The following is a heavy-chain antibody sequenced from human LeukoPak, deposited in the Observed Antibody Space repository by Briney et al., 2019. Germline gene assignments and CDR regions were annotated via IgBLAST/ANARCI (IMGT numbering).Heavy chain of an antibody. CDR2: ITSDGGDT. J-gene: IGHJ4*02. Sequence: GGSLRLSCAASGFTFSSHAMTWGRQAPGKGLECVSHITSDGGDTNYADSVKGRFTISRDNSKSTLYLQMDSLRAEDTAVYYCAKGLSYSSGGGGDWGQGTLVTVSS. V-gene: IGHV3-23*01. CDR3: AKGLSYSSGGGGD. CDR1: GFTFSSHA. D-gene: IGHD1-26*01.